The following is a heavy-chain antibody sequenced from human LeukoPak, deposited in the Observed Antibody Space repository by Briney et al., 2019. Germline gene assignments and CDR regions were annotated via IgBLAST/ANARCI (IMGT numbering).Heavy chain of an antibody. J-gene: IGHJ5*02. CDR1: GYTFTRHY. CDR2: INPSGGST. D-gene: IGHD4-17*01. V-gene: IGHV1-46*01. CDR3: ARDITVTIGDWFDP. Sequence: ASVKVSCKASGYTFTRHYMHWVRQAPGQGLEWMGIINPSGGSTIYAQKFQGRVTMTRDTSTSTVYMELSRLRSDDTAVYYCARDITVTIGDWFDPWGQGTLVTVSS.